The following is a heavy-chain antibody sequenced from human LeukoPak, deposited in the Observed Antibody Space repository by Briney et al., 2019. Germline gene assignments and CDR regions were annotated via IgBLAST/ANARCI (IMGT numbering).Heavy chain of an antibody. D-gene: IGHD3-3*01. Sequence: ASVNVSCKASGYTFTSYYMHWVRQAPGQGLEWMGIINPSGGSTSYAQKFQGRVTMTRDTSTSTVYMELSSLRSEDTAVYYCAREVDHGLRFLEWSKAFDYWGQGTLVTVSS. CDR3: AREVDHGLRFLEWSKAFDY. CDR1: GYTFTSYY. CDR2: INPSGGST. J-gene: IGHJ4*02. V-gene: IGHV1-46*01.